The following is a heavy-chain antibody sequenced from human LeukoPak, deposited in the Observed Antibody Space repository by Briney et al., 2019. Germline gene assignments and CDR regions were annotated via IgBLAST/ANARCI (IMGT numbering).Heavy chain of an antibody. CDR3: ARRVYCSSTSCYTAIYYFDY. J-gene: IGHJ4*02. D-gene: IGHD2-2*02. CDR2: IYYSGST. Sequence: SETLSLTXTVSGGSISSSSYYWGWIRQPPGKGLEWIGSIYYSGSTYYNPSLKSRVTISVDTSKNQFSLKLSSVTAADTAVYYCARRVYCSSTSCYTAIYYFDYWGQGTLVTVSS. CDR1: GGSISSSSYY. V-gene: IGHV4-39*01.